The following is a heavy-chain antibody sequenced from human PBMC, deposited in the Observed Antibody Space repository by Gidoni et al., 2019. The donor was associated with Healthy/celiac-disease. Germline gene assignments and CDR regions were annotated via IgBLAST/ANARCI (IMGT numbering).Heavy chain of an antibody. J-gene: IGHJ5*02. CDR2: TNHSGRN. V-gene: IGHV4-34*01. Sequence: QVQLQQWGAGLSKPSEPLSLTCAVYGGSLSGYYWSWLRQPPGKGLEWIGETNHSGRNNYNPSLKSRATISVDTSKNQFSLKLSSVTAADTAVYYCARGRAGIFSWGQGTLDTVSS. D-gene: IGHD3-10*01. CDR1: GGSLSGYY. CDR3: ARGRAGIFS.